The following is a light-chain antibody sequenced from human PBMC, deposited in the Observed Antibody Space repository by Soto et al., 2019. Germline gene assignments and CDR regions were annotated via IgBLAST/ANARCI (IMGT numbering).Light chain of an antibody. CDR3: QHFNNWPWT. CDR1: QGISSY. V-gene: IGKV3-15*01. Sequence: MTQSPSTLSASVGDRVTITFRASQGISSYLNWYQQKPGQAPRLLIYGASTRATGIPARFSGSGSGTEFTLTISSLQSEDFALYYCQHFNNWPWTFGQGTKVDIK. J-gene: IGKJ1*01. CDR2: GAS.